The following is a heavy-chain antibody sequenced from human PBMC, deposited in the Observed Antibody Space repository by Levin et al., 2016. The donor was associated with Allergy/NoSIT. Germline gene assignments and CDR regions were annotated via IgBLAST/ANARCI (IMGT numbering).Heavy chain of an antibody. Sequence: WVRQAPGQGLEWMGIINPSGGSTSYAQKFQGRVTMTRDTSTSTVYMELSSLGSEDTAVYYCARDLAAAGRGDGSGHWGQGTLVTVSS. CDR3: ARDLAAAGRGDGSGH. D-gene: IGHD6-13*01. J-gene: IGHJ5*02. V-gene: IGHV1-46*01. CDR2: INPSGGST.